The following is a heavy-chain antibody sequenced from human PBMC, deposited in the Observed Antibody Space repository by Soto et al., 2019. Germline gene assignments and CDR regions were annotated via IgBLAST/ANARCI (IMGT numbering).Heavy chain of an antibody. CDR3: ARVPDLDYCSRTSCLYYFDY. V-gene: IGHV3-23*01. Sequence: EVQLLESGGGLVQPGGSLRLSCVASGFTFSRYVMSWVRQAPGKGLEWVSTINSNGDSTYYADSVKGRFTISRDNSKTSLYRQMNSLRAEDTAVYYCARVPDLDYCSRTSCLYYFDYWGQGALVTVSS. J-gene: IGHJ4*02. CDR2: INSNGDST. CDR1: GFTFSRYV. D-gene: IGHD2-2*01.